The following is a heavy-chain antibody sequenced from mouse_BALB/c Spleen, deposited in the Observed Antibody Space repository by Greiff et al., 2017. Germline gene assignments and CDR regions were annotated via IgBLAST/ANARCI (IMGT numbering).Heavy chain of an antibody. Sequence: EVKLMESGGGLVKPGGSLKLSCAASGFTFSDYYMYWVRQTPEKRLEWVATISDGGSYTYYPDSVKGRFTISRDNAKNNLYLQMSSLKSEDTAMYYCARDKRYDQAWFAYWGQGTLVTVSA. CDR1: GFTFSDYY. D-gene: IGHD2-14*01. J-gene: IGHJ3*01. CDR3: ARDKRYDQAWFAY. V-gene: IGHV5-4*02. CDR2: ISDGGSYT.